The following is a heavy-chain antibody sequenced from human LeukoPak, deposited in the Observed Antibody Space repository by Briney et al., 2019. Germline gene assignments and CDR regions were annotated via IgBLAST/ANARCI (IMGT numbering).Heavy chain of an antibody. CDR2: VYYTGST. J-gene: IGHJ4*02. CDR1: GGSISTYY. D-gene: IGHD2-15*01. V-gene: IGHV4-59*01. CDR3: ARGDCSGGSCYEGRYYFDY. Sequence: SETLSLTSTVSGGSISTYYWSWIRQPPGKGLEWIGYVYYTGSTDYNPSLKSRVAISVDTSKNQFSLKLNSVTAADTAMYYCARGDCSGGSCYEGRYYFDYWGQGTLVTVSS.